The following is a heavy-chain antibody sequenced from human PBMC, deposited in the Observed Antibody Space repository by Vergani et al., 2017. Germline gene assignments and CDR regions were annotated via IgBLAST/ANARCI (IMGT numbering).Heavy chain of an antibody. Sequence: QVQLQQWGAGLLKPSETLSLTCAVYGGSFSGYYWSWIRQPPGKGLEWIGEINHSGSTNYNPSLKSRVTISVDTSKNQFSLKLSSVTAGDTAVYYCARRGGEQQLVPGWFDPGSEGTLVTVSS. V-gene: IGHV4-34*01. CDR1: GGSFSGYY. J-gene: IGHJ5*02. CDR2: INHSGST. D-gene: IGHD6-13*01. CDR3: ARRGGEQQLVPGWFDP.